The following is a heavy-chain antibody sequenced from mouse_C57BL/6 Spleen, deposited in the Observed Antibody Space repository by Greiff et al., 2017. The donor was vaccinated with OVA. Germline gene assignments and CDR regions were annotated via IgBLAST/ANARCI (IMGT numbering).Heavy chain of an antibody. CDR1: GYTFTSYW. CDR2: IHPSDSDT. J-gene: IGHJ3*01. Sequence: VQLQQPGAELVKPGASVKVSCKASGYTFTSYWMHWVKQRPGQGLEWIGRIHPSDSDTNYNQKFKGKATLTVDKSSSTAYMQLSSLTSEDSAVYYCAMEDYYSNWFAYWGQGTLVTVSA. CDR3: AMEDYYSNWFAY. D-gene: IGHD2-5*01. V-gene: IGHV1-74*01.